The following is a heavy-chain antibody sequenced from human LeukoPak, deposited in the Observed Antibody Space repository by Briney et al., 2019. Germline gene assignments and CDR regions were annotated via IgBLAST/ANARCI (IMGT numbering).Heavy chain of an antibody. D-gene: IGHD2-21*02. Sequence: ASVKVSCKASGYTFISYGINWVRQAPGQGLEWMGWISVINSGNTRYAQNFQGRLTMTTDTSTTTAYMELRSLRSDDTAVYYCSREFPFCGADCFSGVFDIWSQGTMVTVS. CDR2: ISVINSGNT. CDR3: SREFPFCGADCFSGVFDI. V-gene: IGHV1-18*01. CDR1: GYTFISYG. J-gene: IGHJ3*02.